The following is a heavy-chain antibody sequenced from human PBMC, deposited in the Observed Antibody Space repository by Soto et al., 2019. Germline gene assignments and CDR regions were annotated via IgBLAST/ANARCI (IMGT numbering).Heavy chain of an antibody. V-gene: IGHV3-30*18. CDR1: GFTFSSYG. CDR2: ISYDGSSK. CDR3: AKDLSPSV. J-gene: IGHJ4*02. Sequence: QVQLVESGGGVVQPGRSLRLSCAASGFTFSSYGMHWVRQAPGKGLEWVAVISYDGSSKYYADSVKGRFTISRDNSKNTLYLQMNSLRAEDTAVYYCAKDLSPSVWGQGTLVTVSS. D-gene: IGHD3-9*01.